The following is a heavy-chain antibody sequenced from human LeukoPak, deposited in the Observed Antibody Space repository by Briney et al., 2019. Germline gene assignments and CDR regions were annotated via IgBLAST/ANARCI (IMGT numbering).Heavy chain of an antibody. CDR2: IYYSGST. J-gene: IGHJ3*02. CDR1: GGSFSGYY. D-gene: IGHD3-22*01. CDR3: ASPDSYDAFDI. Sequence: ASETLSLTCAVYGGSFSGYYWSWIRQPPGKGLEWIGYIYYSGSTNYNPSPKSRVTISVDTSKNQFSLKLSSVTAADTAVYYCASPDSYDAFDIWGQGTMVTVSS. V-gene: IGHV4-59*08.